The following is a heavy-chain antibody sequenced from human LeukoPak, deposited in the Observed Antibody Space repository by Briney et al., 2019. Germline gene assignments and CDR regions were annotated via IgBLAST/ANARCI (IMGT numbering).Heavy chain of an antibody. CDR2: INHSGST. CDR1: GGSFSGYY. V-gene: IGHV4-34*01. D-gene: IGHD3-22*01. CDR3: ARRVFDSSGIRFDY. Sequence: SETLSLTCAVYGGSFSGYYWSWIRQPPGKGLEWIGEINHSGSTNYNPSLKSRVTISVDTSKNQFSLKLSSVTAADTAVYYCARRVFDSSGIRFDYWGQGTLVTVSS. J-gene: IGHJ4*02.